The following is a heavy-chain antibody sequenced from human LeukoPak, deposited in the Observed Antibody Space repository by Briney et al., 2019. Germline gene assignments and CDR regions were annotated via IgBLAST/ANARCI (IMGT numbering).Heavy chain of an antibody. CDR2: NWNGGGT. D-gene: IGHD1-26*01. Sequence: PGGSPRLSCAASGFTFDDYGMSWVRQAPGKGLEWVSGNWNGGGTGYADSVKGRFTISRDNAKNSLYLQMNSLRAEDTALYHCARWRLVSGAYPCYFDYWGQGTLVTVSS. J-gene: IGHJ4*02. V-gene: IGHV3-20*01. CDR3: ARWRLVSGAYPCYFDY. CDR1: GFTFDDYG.